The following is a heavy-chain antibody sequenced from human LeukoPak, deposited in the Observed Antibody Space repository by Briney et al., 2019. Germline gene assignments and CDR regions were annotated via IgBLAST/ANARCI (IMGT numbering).Heavy chain of an antibody. CDR3: ARDSYCGGDCWGWFDP. D-gene: IGHD2-21*02. CDR1: GYTFTSYD. V-gene: IGHV1-2*02. CDR2: INPNSGGT. Sequence: ASVKVSCKASGYTFTSYDINWVRQATGQGLEWMGWINPNSGGTNYAQKFQGRVTMTRDTSISTAYMELSRLRSDDTAVYYCARDSYCGGDCWGWFDPWGQGTLVTVSS. J-gene: IGHJ5*02.